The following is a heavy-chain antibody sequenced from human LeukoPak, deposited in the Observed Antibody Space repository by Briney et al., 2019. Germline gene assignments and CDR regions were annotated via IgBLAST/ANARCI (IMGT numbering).Heavy chain of an antibody. V-gene: IGHV3-20*04. CDR3: ARGFWWELFRSHDAFDI. J-gene: IGHJ3*02. Sequence: GGSLRLSCAASGFTFDDYGMSWVRQAPGKGLEWVSGINWNGGSTGYADSVKGRFTISRDNAKNSLYLQMNSLRAEDTALYYCARGFWWELFRSHDAFDIWGQGTMVTASS. CDR2: INWNGGST. D-gene: IGHD1-26*01. CDR1: GFTFDDYG.